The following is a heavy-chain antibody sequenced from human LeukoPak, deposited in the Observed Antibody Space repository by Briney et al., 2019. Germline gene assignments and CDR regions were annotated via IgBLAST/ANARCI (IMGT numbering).Heavy chain of an antibody. CDR2: INEDATTI. Sequence: GGSLRLSYAPSGFAFIAYWMHSVRQAPGKGLEWVARINEDATTISYADSVKGRFIISRDNSKKSLYLQMNNLRAEDTAVYYCVRDLVFVWTPGDDFDFWGQGTLVTVTS. CDR3: VRDLVFVWTPGDDFDF. D-gene: IGHD3-16*01. J-gene: IGHJ4*02. CDR1: GFAFIAYW. V-gene: IGHV3-74*01.